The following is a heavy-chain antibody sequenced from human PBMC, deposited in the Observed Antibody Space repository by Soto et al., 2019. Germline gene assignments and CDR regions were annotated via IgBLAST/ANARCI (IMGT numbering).Heavy chain of an antibody. CDR2: IYHSGST. V-gene: IGHV4-30-2*01. J-gene: IGHJ4*02. D-gene: IGHD2-2*01. Sequence: QLQLQESGSGLVKPSQTLSLTCAVSGGSISSGGYSWSWIRQPPGKGLEWIGYIYHSGSTYYNPPLXSXVXIXLDRSKNQFSLKLSSVTAADTAVYYCARANPVYAVVWGQGTLVTVSS. CDR3: ARANPVYAVV. CDR1: GGSISSGGYS.